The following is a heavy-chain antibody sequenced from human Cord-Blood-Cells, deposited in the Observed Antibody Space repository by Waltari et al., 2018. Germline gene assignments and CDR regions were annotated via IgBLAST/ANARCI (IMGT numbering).Heavy chain of an antibody. CDR2: INHSGST. CDR3: ARPYGSSGYYYTPYAFDI. Sequence: QVQLQQWGAGLLKPSETLSLTCAVHGGSFSGYYWSWIRQPPGKGLEWIGEINHSGSTNYNPSLKSRVTISVDTSKNQFSLKLSSVTAADTAVYYCARPYGSSGYYYTPYAFDIWGQGTMVTVSS. D-gene: IGHD3-22*01. J-gene: IGHJ3*02. CDR1: GGSFSGYY. V-gene: IGHV4-34*01.